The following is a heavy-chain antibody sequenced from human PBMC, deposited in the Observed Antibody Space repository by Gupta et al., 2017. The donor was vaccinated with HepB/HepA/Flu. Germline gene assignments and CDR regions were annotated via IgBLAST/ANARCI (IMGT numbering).Heavy chain of an antibody. V-gene: IGHV4-59*08. Sequence: QVQLQESGPGLVKPSETLSLTCTVSGGSISSYYWSWIRQPPGKGLEWIGYIYYSGSTNYNPSLKSRVTISVDTSKNQFSLKLSSVTAADTAVYYCARQMIEGANDYWGQGTLVTVSS. CDR1: GGSISSYY. D-gene: IGHD3-22*01. J-gene: IGHJ4*02. CDR3: ARQMIEGANDY. CDR2: IYYSGST.